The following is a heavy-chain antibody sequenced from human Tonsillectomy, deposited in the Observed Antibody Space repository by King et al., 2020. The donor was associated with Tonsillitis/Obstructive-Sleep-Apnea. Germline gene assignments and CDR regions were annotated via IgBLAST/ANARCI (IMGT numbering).Heavy chain of an antibody. CDR1: GGSYSGYY. CDR3: AEQKAGTTYGYAFDI. Sequence: LQQWGAGLLKPSETLSLTCAVYGGSYSGYYWSCIRQPPGKGLEWIGDINHSGSSNYNPYLKSRVTISVDTSKNQFSLKLSSVTAADTAVYYCAEQKAGTTYGYAFDIWGQGTMVTVSS. V-gene: IGHV4-34*01. J-gene: IGHJ3*02. CDR2: INHSGSS. D-gene: IGHD1-1*01.